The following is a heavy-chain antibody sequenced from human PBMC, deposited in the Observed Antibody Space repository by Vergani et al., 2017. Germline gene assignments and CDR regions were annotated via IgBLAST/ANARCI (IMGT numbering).Heavy chain of an antibody. CDR3: ARSGYDYVGKDWFDP. CDR2: INHSGST. Sequence: QVQLQQWGAGLLKPSETLSLTCAVYGGSFSGYYWSWIRQPPGKGLEWIGEINHSGSTNYNPSLKSRVTMSVDTSKNQFSLKLRSVTAAATAVYYCARSGYDYVGKDWFDPWGQGTLVTVSS. V-gene: IGHV4-34*01. J-gene: IGHJ5*02. CDR1: GGSFSGYY. D-gene: IGHD5-12*01.